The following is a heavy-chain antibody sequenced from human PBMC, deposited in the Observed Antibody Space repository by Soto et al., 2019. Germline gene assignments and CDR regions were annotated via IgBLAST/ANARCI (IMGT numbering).Heavy chain of an antibody. D-gene: IGHD6-19*01. CDR1: GYTFTSYG. Sequence: QVQLVQSGAEVKKPGASVKVSCKASGYTFTSYGISWVRQAPGQGLEWMGWISAYNGNTNYAQKLQGRVTMTTDTSTSTAYMELRRLRSDDTAVYYCARVSSGWYSYYYGMDVWGQGTTVTVSS. CDR3: ARVSSGWYSYYYGMDV. J-gene: IGHJ6*02. V-gene: IGHV1-18*04. CDR2: ISAYNGNT.